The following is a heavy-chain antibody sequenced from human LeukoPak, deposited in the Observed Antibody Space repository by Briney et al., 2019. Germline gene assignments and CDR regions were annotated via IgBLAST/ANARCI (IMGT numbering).Heavy chain of an antibody. CDR2: ISSSDSTI. CDR1: GFTFSDYY. V-gene: IGHV3-11*04. Sequence: GGSLRLSCAASGFTFSDYYMSWIRQAPGKGLEWISYISSSDSTIYYADSVKGRFTISRDNSKNSLYLQMNSLRAEDTAVYYCARVITVYNDYEEVAEYFQHWGQGTLVIVSS. D-gene: IGHD4-17*01. J-gene: IGHJ1*01. CDR3: ARVITVYNDYEEVAEYFQH.